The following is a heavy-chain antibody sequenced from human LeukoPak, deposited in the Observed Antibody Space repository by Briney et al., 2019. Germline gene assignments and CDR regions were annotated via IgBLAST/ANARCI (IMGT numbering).Heavy chain of an antibody. CDR3: AKSPGRVVGATYYFDY. CDR2: ISGSGGST. J-gene: IGHJ4*02. V-gene: IGHV3-23*01. Sequence: GGSLRLSCAASGFTFINYAMSWVRQAPGKGLEWVSAISGSGGSTYYADSVKGRFTISRDNSKNTLYLQMNSLRAEDTAVYYCAKSPGRVVGATYYFDYWGQGTLVTVSS. CDR1: GFTFINYA. D-gene: IGHD1-26*01.